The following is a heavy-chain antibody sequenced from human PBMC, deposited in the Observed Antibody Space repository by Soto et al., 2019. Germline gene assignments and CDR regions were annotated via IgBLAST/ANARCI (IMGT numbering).Heavy chain of an antibody. J-gene: IGHJ6*03. D-gene: IGHD3-3*01. V-gene: IGHV4-59*08. CDR1: GGSISSYY. CDR3: ARSITIFGVVTPYYYYMDV. Sequence: SETLSLTCTVSGGSISSYYWSWIRQPPGKGLEWIGYIYYSGSTNYNPSLKSRVPISVDTSKNQFSLKLSSVTAADTAVYYCARSITIFGVVTPYYYYMDVWGKGTTVTVS. CDR2: IYYSGST.